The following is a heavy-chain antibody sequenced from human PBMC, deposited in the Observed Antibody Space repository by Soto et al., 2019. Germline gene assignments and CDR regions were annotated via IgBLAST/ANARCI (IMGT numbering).Heavy chain of an antibody. J-gene: IGHJ4*02. V-gene: IGHV4-59*01. D-gene: IGHD6-13*01. Sequence: SETLSLTCTVSGGSISSYYWSWIRQPPGKGLEWIGYIYYSGSTNYNPSLKSRVTISVDTSKNQFSLKLSSVTAADTAVYYCARSRYSSSWYYFDYWGQGTLVTVSS. CDR3: ARSRYSSSWYYFDY. CDR1: GGSISSYY. CDR2: IYYSGST.